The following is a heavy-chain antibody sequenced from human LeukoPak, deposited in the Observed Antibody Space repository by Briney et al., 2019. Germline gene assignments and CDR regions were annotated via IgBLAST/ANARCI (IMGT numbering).Heavy chain of an antibody. CDR3: ARDPRFIAGATVSVDP. CDR1: GFTFSSYS. D-gene: IGHD1-26*01. J-gene: IGHJ5*02. Sequence: GGSLRLSCAASGFTFSSYSMNWVRQAPGKGLEWVSSISSSSSYIYYADSVKGRFTISRDNAKNSLYLQMNSLRAEDTAVYYCARDPRFIAGATVSVDPWGQGTLVTVSS. V-gene: IGHV3-21*01. CDR2: ISSSSSYI.